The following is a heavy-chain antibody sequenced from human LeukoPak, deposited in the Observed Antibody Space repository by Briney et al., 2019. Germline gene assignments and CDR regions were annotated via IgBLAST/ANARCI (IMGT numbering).Heavy chain of an antibody. J-gene: IGHJ6*03. CDR2: ISSSSSYI. D-gene: IGHD2-2*01. CDR3: GRDGFIVLVQAAGNMDV. Sequence: PGGSLRLSCAASGFTFSSYSMNWVRQAPGKGLEWVSSISSSSSYIYYADSVKGRFTISRDNAKNSLYLQMNSLRAEDTAVYYFGRDGFIVLVQAAGNMDVWGKGTTVTVSS. CDR1: GFTFSSYS. V-gene: IGHV3-21*01.